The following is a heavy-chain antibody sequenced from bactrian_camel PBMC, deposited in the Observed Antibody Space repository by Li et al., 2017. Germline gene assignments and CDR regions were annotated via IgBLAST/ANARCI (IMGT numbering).Heavy chain of an antibody. CDR1: GATYSIYC. V-gene: IGHV3S53*01. CDR3: AAGWGHCDLQADFRA. Sequence: QVQLVESGGGSVQPGGSLKLSCAVSGATYSIYCLSWFRQVPGKEREGVASIAQDGRATYADSLEGRFTISKDNAKDTLYLQMRSLKPEDAGVYFCAAGWGHCDLQADFRAWGQGTQVTVS. D-gene: IGHD3*01. CDR2: IAQDGRA. J-gene: IGHJ6*01.